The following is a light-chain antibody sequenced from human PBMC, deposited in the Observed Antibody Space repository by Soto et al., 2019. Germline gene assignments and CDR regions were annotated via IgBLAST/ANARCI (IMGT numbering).Light chain of an antibody. Sequence: EIVMTQSPATLSVSPGERATLSCRASQSVSSNLAWYQQKPGQAPRLLIYDASTSATGIPARFSGSGSGTEFTLTISSLQSEDFAVYYCQQYNNWPWTFGQGTKVDIK. V-gene: IGKV3-15*01. CDR2: DAS. J-gene: IGKJ1*01. CDR1: QSVSSN. CDR3: QQYNNWPWT.